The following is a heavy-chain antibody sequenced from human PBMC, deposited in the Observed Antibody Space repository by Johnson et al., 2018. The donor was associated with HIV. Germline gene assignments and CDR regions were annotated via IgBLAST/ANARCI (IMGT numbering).Heavy chain of an antibody. J-gene: IGHJ3*02. Sequence: VQLVESGGGVVQPGKSLRLSCAASGFTFSSYGMHWVRQAPGKGLEWVGRIKSKTDGGTTDYAAPVKGRFTISRDDSKTTLFLQMNSLKTEDTAVYYCARVPQTTSLLFAFDIWGQGTMVTVSS. CDR3: ARVPQTTSLLFAFDI. CDR1: GFTFSSYG. D-gene: IGHD1-14*01. V-gene: IGHV3-15*01. CDR2: IKSKTDGGTT.